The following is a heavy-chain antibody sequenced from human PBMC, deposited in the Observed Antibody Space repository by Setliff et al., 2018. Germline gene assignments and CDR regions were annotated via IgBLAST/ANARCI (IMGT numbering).Heavy chain of an antibody. CDR2: INWNSVNT. V-gene: IGHV3-20*04. CDR3: ARQSRTGAFDI. J-gene: IGHJ3*02. Sequence: GGSLRLSCAASGFTFDDYGMVWLRHVPGKGLEYVSTINWNSVNTAYAVSVEGRFTISRDNAKNALYLQMNSLRAEDTALYYCARQSRTGAFDIWGPGTMVTV. CDR1: GFTFDDYG.